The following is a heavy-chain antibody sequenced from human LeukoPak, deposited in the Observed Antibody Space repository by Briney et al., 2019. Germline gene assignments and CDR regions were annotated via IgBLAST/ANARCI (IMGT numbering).Heavy chain of an antibody. V-gene: IGHV3-48*04. Sequence: GGSLRLSCAASGFAFSSYAMIWVRQAPGKGLQRISYMRRGSDVKTYADSVKGRFTISRDNDKNSLYLQMNSLTAEDTAIYYCAREVGGSRAFDVWGQGTMVTVSS. D-gene: IGHD6-13*01. J-gene: IGHJ3*01. CDR1: GFAFSSYA. CDR3: AREVGGSRAFDV. CDR2: MRRGSDVK.